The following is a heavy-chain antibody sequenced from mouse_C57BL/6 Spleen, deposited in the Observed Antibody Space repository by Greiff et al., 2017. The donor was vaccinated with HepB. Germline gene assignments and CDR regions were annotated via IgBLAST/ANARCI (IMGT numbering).Heavy chain of an antibody. CDR1: GFSLTSYA. CDR3: ARNDIYDGYGYAMDY. V-gene: IGHV2-9-1*01. CDR2: IWTGGGT. D-gene: IGHD2-3*01. Sequence: VQLQESGPGLVAPSQSLSITCTVSGFSLTSYAISWVRQPPGKGLEWLGVIWTGGGTNYNSALKSRLSISKENSKSQVFLKMNSLQTDDTARYYCARNDIYDGYGYAMDYWGQGTSVTVSS. J-gene: IGHJ4*01.